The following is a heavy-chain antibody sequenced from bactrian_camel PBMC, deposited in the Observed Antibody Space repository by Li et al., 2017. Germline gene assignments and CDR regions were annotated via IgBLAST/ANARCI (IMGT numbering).Heavy chain of an antibody. CDR1: GVTFSNIC. CDR2: LNVDGIT. Sequence: HVQLVESGGGLVQPGGSLRLSCAASGVTFSNICMGWFRQAPGKEREGVAGLNVDGITRYADSAKGRFTISKDNTNNILYLQMNSLKPEDTAMYYCASVLKWFGPPLDERGYQYWGQGTQVTVS. D-gene: IGHD3*01. V-gene: IGHV3S53*01. J-gene: IGHJ4*01. CDR3: ASVLKWFGPPLDERGYQY.